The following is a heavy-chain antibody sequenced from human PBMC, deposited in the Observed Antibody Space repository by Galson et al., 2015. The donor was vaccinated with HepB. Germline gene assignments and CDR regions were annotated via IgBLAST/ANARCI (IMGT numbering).Heavy chain of an antibody. Sequence: QSGAEVKKPGESLKISCKGSGYSFSTYWIAWVRQLPGKGLKYMGIIYPADSDTRYSPSFQGQVTISADKSSSTAYLQWSSLKASDTAIYYCARSSLAAGVTSDFWGQGTLVTVSS. J-gene: IGHJ4*02. CDR1: GYSFSTYW. D-gene: IGHD6-13*01. CDR3: ARSSLAAGVTSDF. CDR2: IYPADSDT. V-gene: IGHV5-51*01.